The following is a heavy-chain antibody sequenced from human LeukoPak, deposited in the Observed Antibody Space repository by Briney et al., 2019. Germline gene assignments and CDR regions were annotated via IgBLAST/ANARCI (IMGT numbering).Heavy chain of an antibody. V-gene: IGHV4-59*01. Sequence: PLETLSLTRVVSGGSPSSYFWCWVSQRPGNGLEWIGSISYSGTINDNPSLTSQVTISVDSPKIQFSLKLTSVTAADTAVFYCARGSIDGSYWGQGTLVTVSS. D-gene: IGHD3-3*02. CDR3: ARGSIDGSY. J-gene: IGHJ4*02. CDR1: GGSPSSYF. CDR2: ISYSGTI.